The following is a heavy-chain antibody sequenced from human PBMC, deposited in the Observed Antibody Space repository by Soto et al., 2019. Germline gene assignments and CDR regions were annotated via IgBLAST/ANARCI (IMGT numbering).Heavy chain of an antibody. Sequence: SETRSITCTVSGGCVTRGSYYWSWIRQHPGRGLEWIGYIYCTGNTYYNPSLKSRLAISVDTSKNQFSLKLTSVTAADTAVYYCARAPRSAYYRDHWGQGTLVTVSS. CDR2: IYCTGNT. CDR3: ARAPRSAYYRDH. V-gene: IGHV4-31*03. J-gene: IGHJ4*02. D-gene: IGHD3-3*01. CDR1: GGCVTRGSYY.